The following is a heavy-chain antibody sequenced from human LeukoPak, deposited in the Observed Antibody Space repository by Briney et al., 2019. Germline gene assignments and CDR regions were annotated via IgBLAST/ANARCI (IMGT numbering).Heavy chain of an antibody. Sequence: SETLSLTCTVSGGSISSYYWSWIRQPPGKGLEWIGYIYYSGSTNYNPSLKSRVTISVETSKNQFSLKLSSVTAADTAVYYCARVVWELRGGFDYWGQGTLVTVSS. D-gene: IGHD1-26*01. J-gene: IGHJ4*02. CDR1: GGSISSYY. CDR2: IYYSGST. V-gene: IGHV4-59*01. CDR3: ARVVWELRGGFDY.